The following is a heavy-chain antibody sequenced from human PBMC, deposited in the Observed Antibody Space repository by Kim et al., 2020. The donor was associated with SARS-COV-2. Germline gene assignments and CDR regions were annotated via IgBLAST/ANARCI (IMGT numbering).Heavy chain of an antibody. CDR1: GGSFSGYY. D-gene: IGHD6-13*01. V-gene: IGHV4-34*01. CDR2: INHSGST. CDR3: ARAPWNSSSWYGSNY. Sequence: SETLSLTCAVYGGSFSGYYWSWIRQSPGKGLEWIGEINHSGSTNYNPSLKSRVMISVDTSKNQFSLKLSSMTAADTAVYYCARAPWNSSSWYGSNYWGQGTLVTVSS. J-gene: IGHJ4*02.